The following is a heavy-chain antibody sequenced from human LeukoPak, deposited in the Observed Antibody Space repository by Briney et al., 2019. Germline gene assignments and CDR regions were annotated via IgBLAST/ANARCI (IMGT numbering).Heavy chain of an antibody. CDR1: GFTFSDYY. V-gene: IGHV3-11*05. D-gene: IGHD2-2*01. CDR3: ARDLYCSSTSCYGPMGYYFDY. Sequence: KPGGSLRLSCAASGFTFSDYYMSWIRQAPGKGLEGVSYISSSSSYTNYADSVKGRFTISRDNAKNSLYLQMNSLRAEDTAVYYCARDLYCSSTSCYGPMGYYFDYWGQGTLVTVSS. J-gene: IGHJ4*02. CDR2: ISSSSSYT.